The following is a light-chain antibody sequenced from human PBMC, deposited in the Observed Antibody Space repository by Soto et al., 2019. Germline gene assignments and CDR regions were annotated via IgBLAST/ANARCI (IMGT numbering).Light chain of an antibody. Sequence: QSALTQPASVSGSPGQSITISCTGSSSDVGTYNYVSWYQQHPDKVPKLIIYGVTYRPSGVSSRFSGSKSGNTASLTISGLRAEDEADYYCSSYTDSSAVEVFGAGTKV. J-gene: IGLJ1*01. CDR2: GVT. V-gene: IGLV2-14*01. CDR3: SSYTDSSAVEV. CDR1: SSDVGTYNY.